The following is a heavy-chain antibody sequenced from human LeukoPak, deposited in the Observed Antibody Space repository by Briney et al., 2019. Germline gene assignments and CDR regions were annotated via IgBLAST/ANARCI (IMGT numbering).Heavy chain of an antibody. V-gene: IGHV4-39*07. D-gene: IGHD6-13*01. CDR3: ASVVPTVAAAGTFGY. CDR1: GGSISSTNYY. CDR2: IYYTGTT. Sequence: SETLSLTCTVSGGSISSTNYYWGWIRQPPGKGLEWIGTIYYTGTTYYNPSLTSRVTISVDTSKNQFSLKLSSVTAADTAVYFCASVVPTVAAAGTFGYWGQGTLVTVSS. J-gene: IGHJ4*02.